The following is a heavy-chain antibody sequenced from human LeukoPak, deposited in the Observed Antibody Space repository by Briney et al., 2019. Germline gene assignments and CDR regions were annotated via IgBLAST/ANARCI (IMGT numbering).Heavy chain of an antibody. CDR3: ARVLLWFGENQGWFDP. D-gene: IGHD3-10*01. CDR1: GGSISSSSYY. J-gene: IGHJ5*02. V-gene: IGHV4-39*01. Sequence: PSETLSLTCTVSGGSISSSSYYWGWIRQPPGKGLEWIGIIYYSGSTYYNPSLKSRLTISVDMSKNQFSLRLSSVTAADTAVYYCARVLLWFGENQGWFDPWGQGTLVTVSS. CDR2: IYYSGST.